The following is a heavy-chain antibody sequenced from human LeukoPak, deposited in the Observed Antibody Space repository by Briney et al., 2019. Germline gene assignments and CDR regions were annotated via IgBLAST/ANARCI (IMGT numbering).Heavy chain of an antibody. J-gene: IGHJ4*02. CDR2: ISYDGSNK. V-gene: IGHV3-30*18. CDR1: GFTFNSYG. CDR3: AKPLYESSGSFDY. Sequence: QTGGSLRLSCAASGFTFNSYGMHWVRQAPGKGLEWVAVISYDGSNKYYADSVKGRFTISRDNSKNTLYLQMNSLRAEDTAVYYCAKPLYESSGSFDYWGQGTLVTVSS. D-gene: IGHD3-22*01.